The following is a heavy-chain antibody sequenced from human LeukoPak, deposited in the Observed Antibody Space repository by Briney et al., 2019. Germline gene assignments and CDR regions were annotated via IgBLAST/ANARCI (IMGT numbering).Heavy chain of an antibody. CDR2: FDPEDGET. V-gene: IGHV1-24*01. J-gene: IGHJ3*02. CDR1: GYTLTELS. D-gene: IGHD1-26*01. Sequence: ASVKVSCKVSGYTLTELSMHWVRQAPGKGLEWMGGFDPEDGETIYAQKFQGRVTMTRDTSISTAYMELSRLRSDDTAVYYCARLGIEKWDAFDIWGQGTMVTVSS. CDR3: ARLGIEKWDAFDI.